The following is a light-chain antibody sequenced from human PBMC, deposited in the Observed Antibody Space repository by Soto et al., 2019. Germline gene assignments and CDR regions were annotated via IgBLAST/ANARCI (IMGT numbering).Light chain of an antibody. J-gene: IGKJ1*01. CDR1: QAVSTY. Sequence: VLTQSPATLSLSPGERATLSCRASQAVSTYVAWYQHKPGQAPRLLLYDASNRATGVPFRFSGSGSGTDFTLTVSSLEPEDFAVYYCQQRLLWPQTFGQGTKVEI. CDR2: DAS. V-gene: IGKV3-11*01. CDR3: QQRLLWPQT.